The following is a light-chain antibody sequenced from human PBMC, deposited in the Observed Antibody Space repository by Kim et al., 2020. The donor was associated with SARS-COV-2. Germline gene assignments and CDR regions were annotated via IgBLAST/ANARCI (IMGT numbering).Light chain of an antibody. V-gene: IGKV1-6*01. CDR3: LHDYDYPLT. CDR2: AAS. J-gene: IGKJ5*01. Sequence: AIQMTQSPSSLSASVGDRVTITCRASQDIRHDLGWYQQKPGKAPKLLIYAASNLQSGVPSRFSGSGSGTDFTLTISSLQPEDFATYYCLHDYDYPLTFGQGTRLEIK. CDR1: QDIRHD.